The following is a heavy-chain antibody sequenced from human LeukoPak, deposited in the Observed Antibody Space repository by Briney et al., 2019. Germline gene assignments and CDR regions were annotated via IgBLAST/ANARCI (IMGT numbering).Heavy chain of an antibody. D-gene: IGHD3-16*01. CDR2: IYWNDDK. V-gene: IGHV2-5*01. J-gene: IGHJ6*02. CDR3: AHSSLLGLRLGELPHREVHYYYGMDV. Sequence: ESGATLVKPTQTLTLTCTFSGFSLSTSGVGVGWIRQPPGKALEWLALIYWNDDKRYSPSLKSRLTITKDTSKNQVVLTMTNMDPVDTATYYCAHSSLLGLRLGELPHREVHYYYGMDVWGQGTTVTVSS. CDR1: GFSLSTSGVG.